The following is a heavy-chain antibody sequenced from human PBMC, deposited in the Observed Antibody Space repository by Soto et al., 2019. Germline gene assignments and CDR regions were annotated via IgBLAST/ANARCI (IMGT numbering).Heavy chain of an antibody. J-gene: IGHJ3*02. CDR2: IIPIFGTA. CDR3: ARDSSYYYGGSSEAFDI. D-gene: IGHD3-10*01. Sequence: GPSVKVTCKAAGGTFSSYAISWVRQAPGQGLEWMGGIIPIFGTANYAQKFQGRVTITADKSTSTAYMELSSLRSEDTAVYYCARDSSYYYGGSSEAFDIWGQGTMVTVSS. V-gene: IGHV1-69*06. CDR1: GGTFSSYA.